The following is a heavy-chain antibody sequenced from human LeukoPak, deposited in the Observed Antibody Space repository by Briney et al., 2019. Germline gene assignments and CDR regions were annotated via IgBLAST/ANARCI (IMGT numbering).Heavy chain of an antibody. CDR1: GYTFTGYY. V-gene: IGHV1-2*02. J-gene: IGHJ4*02. D-gene: IGHD2-2*01. Sequence: ASLKVSCKDSGYTFTGYYMHWVRQAPGQALEWMGWINPNSGGTNYAQKFQGRVTMTRDTSISTAYMELSRLRSDGTAVYYWARVVVVPAATFDYWGQGTLVTVSS. CDR3: ARVVVVPAATFDY. CDR2: INPNSGGT.